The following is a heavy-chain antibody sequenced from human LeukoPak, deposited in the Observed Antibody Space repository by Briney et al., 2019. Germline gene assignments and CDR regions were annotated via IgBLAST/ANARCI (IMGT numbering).Heavy chain of an antibody. J-gene: IGHJ4*02. CDR1: GFTFSSYA. V-gene: IGHV3-74*01. CDR2: IKSDGSST. D-gene: IGHD4-17*01. Sequence: GGSLILSCAASGFTFSSYAMTWVRQAPGKGLVWVSRIKSDGSSTTYADSVKGRFTISRDNAKNTLYLQMNSLRAEDTAVYYCARVPTTTVTTFWALDYWGQGTLVTVSS. CDR3: ARVPTTTVTTFWALDY.